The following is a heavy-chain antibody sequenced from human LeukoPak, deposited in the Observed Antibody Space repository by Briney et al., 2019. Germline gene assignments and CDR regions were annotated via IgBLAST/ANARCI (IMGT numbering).Heavy chain of an antibody. J-gene: IGHJ3*02. CDR3: ARDDYDYVWGSYRYREFAFDI. CDR2: ISDSSGTI. Sequence: GGSLRLSCAASGFTFNTYSMNWVRQAPGKGLEWISYISDSSGTIYYADSVKGRFTISRDNAKNSLYLQMNSLRAEDTAVYYCARDDYDYVWGSYRYREFAFDIWGQGTMVTVSS. V-gene: IGHV3-48*01. CDR1: GFTFNTYS. D-gene: IGHD3-16*02.